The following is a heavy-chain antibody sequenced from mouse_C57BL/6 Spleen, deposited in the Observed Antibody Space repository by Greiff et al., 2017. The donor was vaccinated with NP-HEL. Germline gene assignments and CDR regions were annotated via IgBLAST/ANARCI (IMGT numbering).Heavy chain of an antibody. D-gene: IGHD2-5*01. CDR3: ARSYSNYAAWFAY. CDR1: GFNIHDYY. Sequence: EVPLQASGAELVKPGASVKLSCTASGFNIHDYYMHWVKQRTEQGLEWIGRIDPADGDTKYAPKFQGKATITADTSSNTAYLQLSSLTSEDTAVYYCARSYSNYAAWFAYWGQGTLVTVSA. CDR2: IDPADGDT. J-gene: IGHJ3*01. V-gene: IGHV14-2*01.